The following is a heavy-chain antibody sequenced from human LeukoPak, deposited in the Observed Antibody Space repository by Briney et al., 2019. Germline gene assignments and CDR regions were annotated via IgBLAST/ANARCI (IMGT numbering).Heavy chain of an antibody. V-gene: IGHV3-21*01. J-gene: IGHJ4*02. CDR3: ARGYSSSSSTPGY. D-gene: IGHD6-6*01. Sequence: GGSLRLSCAASGFTFSSYGMNWVRQAPGKGLEWVSGISDSGVGTKHADSVKGRFTISRDNAKNSLYLQMNSLRAEDTAVYYCARGYSSSSSTPGYWGQGTLVTVSS. CDR2: ISDSGVGT. CDR1: GFTFSSYG.